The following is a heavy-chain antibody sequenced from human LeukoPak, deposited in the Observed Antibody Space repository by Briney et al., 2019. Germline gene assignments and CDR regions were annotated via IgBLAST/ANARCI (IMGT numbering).Heavy chain of an antibody. CDR1: GGSISSSSYY. CDR2: IYYSGST. V-gene: IGHV4-39*07. CDR3: AGEARGGNKGEFDY. J-gene: IGHJ4*02. D-gene: IGHD4-23*01. Sequence: SETLSLTCTVSGGSISSSSYYWGWIRQPPGKGLEWIGSIYYSGSTYYNPSLKSRVTISVDTSKNQFSLKLSSVTAADTAVYYCAGEARGGNKGEFDYWGQGTLVTVSS.